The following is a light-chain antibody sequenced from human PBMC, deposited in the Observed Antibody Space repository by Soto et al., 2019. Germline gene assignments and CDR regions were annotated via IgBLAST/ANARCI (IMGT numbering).Light chain of an antibody. V-gene: IGKV3-11*01. CDR2: DAS. J-gene: IGKJ1*01. Sequence: IVLTQSPATLSLSPGERATLSCRASQSVSSYLAWYQQKPGQAPRLLIYDASNRATGIPARFSGRGSGTDFTLTISSLEPEDFAVYYCQQRSNWPWTFGQGTKVDI. CDR3: QQRSNWPWT. CDR1: QSVSSY.